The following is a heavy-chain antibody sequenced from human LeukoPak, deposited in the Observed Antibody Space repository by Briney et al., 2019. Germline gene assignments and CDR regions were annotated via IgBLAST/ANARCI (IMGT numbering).Heavy chain of an antibody. CDR1: GFTFSSYS. V-gene: IGHV3-21*01. CDR2: ISSSSSYI. CDR3: ARGVVVVAATPPWFDP. J-gene: IGHJ5*02. D-gene: IGHD2-15*01. Sequence: GGSLRLSCAASGFTFSSYSMNWVRQAPGKGLEWVSSISSSSSYIYYADSVKGRFTISRDNAKNSLYLQMNSLRAEDTAVYYCARGVVVVAATPPWFDPWGQGTLVTVSS.